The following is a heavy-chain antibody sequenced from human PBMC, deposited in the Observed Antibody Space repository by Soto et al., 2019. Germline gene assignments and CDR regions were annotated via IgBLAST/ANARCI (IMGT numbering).Heavy chain of an antibody. CDR1: GGSISSGDYY. Sequence: SETLSLTCTVSGGSISSGDYYWSWIRQPPGKGLEWIGYIYYSGSTYYNPSLKSRVTISVDTSKNQFSLKLSSVTAADTAVYYCAKARRRIAGDPNWFDPWGQGTLVTVSS. CDR2: IYYSGST. J-gene: IGHJ5*02. D-gene: IGHD6-13*01. CDR3: AKARRRIAGDPNWFDP. V-gene: IGHV4-30-4*01.